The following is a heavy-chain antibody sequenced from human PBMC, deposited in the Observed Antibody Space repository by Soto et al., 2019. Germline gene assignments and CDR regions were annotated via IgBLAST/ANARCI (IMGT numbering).Heavy chain of an antibody. Sequence: GGSLRLSCAASGFTFSSYGMHWVRQAPGKGLEWVAVIWYDGSNKYYADSVKGRFTISRDNSKNTLYLQMNSLRAEDTAVYYCARDRRNYDYIWGPGQPAFDIWGQGTMVTVSS. CDR3: ARDRRNYDYIWGPGQPAFDI. CDR2: IWYDGSNK. D-gene: IGHD3-16*01. J-gene: IGHJ3*02. V-gene: IGHV3-33*01. CDR1: GFTFSSYG.